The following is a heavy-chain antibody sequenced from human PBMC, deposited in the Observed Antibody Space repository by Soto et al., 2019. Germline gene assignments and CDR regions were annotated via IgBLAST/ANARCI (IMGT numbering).Heavy chain of an antibody. Sequence: QAQLAQSGPELKSPGASVKVSCKASGYTFTDYAINWVRQAPGQGFQWVGWISPYSGNITSGENFLDRGTMTTDPSTKTAYPELRSLRADDTAVDYCARDHGLAWAVRPANYYYAMDVWGQGTTVTVSS. V-gene: IGHV1-18*04. J-gene: IGHJ6*02. CDR2: ISPYSGNI. CDR1: GYTFTDYA. CDR3: ARDHGLAWAVRPANYYYAMDV. D-gene: IGHD6-6*01.